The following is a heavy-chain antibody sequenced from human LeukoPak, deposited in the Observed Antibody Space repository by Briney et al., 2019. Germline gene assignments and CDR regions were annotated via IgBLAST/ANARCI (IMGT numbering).Heavy chain of an antibody. J-gene: IGHJ4*02. CDR2: LSGSGGST. CDR1: GFTFSFYT. V-gene: IGHV3-23*01. D-gene: IGHD6-19*01. CDR3: ARSPVAGPPNYFDY. Sequence: GGSLRLSCAASGFTFSFYTMSWVRQAPGRGLEWVSGLSGSGGSTYYSDSVKGRFTISRDNSKNTLYLQIDFLTAEDTAVYYCARSPVAGPPNYFDYLGQGTLVTVSS.